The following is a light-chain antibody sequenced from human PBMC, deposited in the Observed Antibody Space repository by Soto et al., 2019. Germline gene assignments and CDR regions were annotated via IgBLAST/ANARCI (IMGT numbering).Light chain of an antibody. CDR2: DAS. Sequence: EIVLTQSPGTLSLSPGERATLSCRASQSVSGSKLAWYQQKPGQAPRLLIYDASARATGIPDRISGSESGTDFTLTISRLEPEDFAVYYCQQYGGSPVTFGRGTKLEI. CDR3: QQYGGSPVT. CDR1: QSVSGSK. J-gene: IGKJ2*01. V-gene: IGKV3-20*01.